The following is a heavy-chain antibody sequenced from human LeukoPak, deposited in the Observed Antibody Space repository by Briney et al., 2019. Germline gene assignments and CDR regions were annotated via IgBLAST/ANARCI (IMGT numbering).Heavy chain of an antibody. J-gene: IGHJ4*02. Sequence: PSQTLSLTCTVSGGSISSGDYYWGWIRQPPGKGLEWIGYIYYSRYTYYNPALKSRVAISVDTSKNQFSVKLTSVTAADTAVYYCGTYHSSTYYLKYWGEGTLVTVSS. V-gene: IGHV4-30-4*01. D-gene: IGHD3-22*01. CDR1: GGSISSGDYY. CDR3: GTYHSSTYYLKY. CDR2: IYYSRYT.